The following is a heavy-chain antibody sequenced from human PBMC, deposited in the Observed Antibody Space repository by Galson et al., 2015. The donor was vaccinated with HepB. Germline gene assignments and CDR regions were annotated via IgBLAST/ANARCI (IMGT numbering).Heavy chain of an antibody. J-gene: IGHJ6*02. CDR3: AKAHRSGDVYYYYGMDV. CDR2: ISWNSGSI. V-gene: IGHV3-9*01. Sequence: SLRLSCAASGFTFDDYAMHWVRQAPGKGLEWVSGISWNSGSIGYADSVKCRFTISRDNAKNSLYLQMNSLRAEDTALYYCAKAHRSGDVYYYYGMDVWGQGTTVTVSS. D-gene: IGHD5-12*01. CDR1: GFTFDDYA.